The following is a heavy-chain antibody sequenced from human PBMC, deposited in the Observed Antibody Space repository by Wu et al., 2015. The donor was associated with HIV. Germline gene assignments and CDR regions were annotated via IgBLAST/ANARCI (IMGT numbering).Heavy chain of an antibody. D-gene: IGHD3-22*01. J-gene: IGHJ4*02. Sequence: QVQLVQSGAEVKKPGSSVKVSCKASGGTFSSYAISWVRQAPGQGLEWMGRIIPIFGTANYAQKFQGRVTITADESTSTAYMELSSLRSEDTAVYYCASVPRRGPYYYDSSGYCLNYWGQGTLVTVSS. CDR2: IIPIFGTA. CDR3: ASVPRRGPYYYDSSGYCLNY. CDR1: GGTFSSYA. V-gene: IGHV1-69*13.